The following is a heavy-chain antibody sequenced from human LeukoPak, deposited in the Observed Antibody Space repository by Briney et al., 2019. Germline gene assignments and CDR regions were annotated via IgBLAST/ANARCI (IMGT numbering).Heavy chain of an antibody. D-gene: IGHD1-1*01. J-gene: IGHJ6*03. CDR2: IYPGDSDT. CDR1: GYSFTSYW. CDR3: VRPPAVRYDKTGLYFSYMDV. V-gene: IGHV5-51*01. Sequence: GESLKISCKGSGYSFTSYWIGWVRQMPGKGLEWMGIIYPGDSDTRDSPSFQGQVTISADKSTNTGDLQWSTLKASDTAIYYCVRPPAVRYDKTGLYFSYMDVWGKGTTVTVSS.